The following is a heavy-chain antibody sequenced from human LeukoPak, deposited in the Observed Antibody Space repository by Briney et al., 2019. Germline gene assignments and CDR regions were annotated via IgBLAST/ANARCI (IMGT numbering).Heavy chain of an antibody. Sequence: SETLSLTCAVYGGSFSGYYWSWIRQPPGKGLEWIGEINHSGSTNYNPSLKSRVTISVDTSKNQFSLKLSSVTAADTAVYYCARRWTEYFQHWGQGTLVTVSS. D-gene: IGHD4-23*01. CDR2: INHSGST. V-gene: IGHV4-34*01. CDR3: ARRWTEYFQH. CDR1: GGSFSGYY. J-gene: IGHJ1*01.